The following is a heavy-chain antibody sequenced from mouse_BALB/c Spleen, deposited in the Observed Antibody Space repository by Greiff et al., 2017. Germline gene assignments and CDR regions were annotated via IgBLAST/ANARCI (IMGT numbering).Heavy chain of an antibody. Sequence: QVQLQQSGAELVRPGASVTLSCKASGYTFTDYEMHWVKQTPVHGLEWIGAIDPETGGTAYNQKFKGKATLTADKSSSTAYMELRSLTSEDSAVYYCTRSKSLTGTGWFAYWGQGTLVTVSA. CDR3: TRSKSLTGTGWFAY. CDR1: GYTFTDYE. D-gene: IGHD4-1*01. V-gene: IGHV1-15*01. J-gene: IGHJ3*01. CDR2: IDPETGGT.